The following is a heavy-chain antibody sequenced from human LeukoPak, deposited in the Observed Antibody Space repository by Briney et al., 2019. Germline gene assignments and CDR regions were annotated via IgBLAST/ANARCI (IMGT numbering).Heavy chain of an antibody. CDR1: GFTFSDYY. Sequence: GGSLRLPCAASGFTFSDYYMSWIRQAPGKGLEWVSYISSSGSTIYYADSVKGRFTISRDNAKNSLYLLMNSLRAEDTAVYYCARGVRGVNYYYMDVWGKGTTVTVSS. V-gene: IGHV3-11*01. CDR3: ARGVRGVNYYYMDV. J-gene: IGHJ6*03. D-gene: IGHD3-10*01. CDR2: ISSSGSTI.